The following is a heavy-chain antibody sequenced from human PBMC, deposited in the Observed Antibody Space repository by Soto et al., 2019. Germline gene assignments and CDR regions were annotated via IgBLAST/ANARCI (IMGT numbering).Heavy chain of an antibody. D-gene: IGHD2-15*01. J-gene: IGHJ3*02. Sequence: EVPLLESGGGLVQPGGSLRLSCAASGFTFSSYAMSWVRQAPGKGLEWVSAISGSGGSTYYADSVKGRFTISRDNSKNTLYLQMNSLRAEDTAVYYCANYRVVVAATDDAFDIWGQGTMVTVSS. CDR3: ANYRVVVAATDDAFDI. CDR1: GFTFSSYA. V-gene: IGHV3-23*01. CDR2: ISGSGGST.